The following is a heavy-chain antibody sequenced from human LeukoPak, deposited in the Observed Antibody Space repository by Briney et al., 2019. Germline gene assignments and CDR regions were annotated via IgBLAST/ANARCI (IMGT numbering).Heavy chain of an antibody. CDR1: GVSISSSNSY. D-gene: IGHD3-10*01. J-gene: IGHJ3*02. CDR2: IYYSGST. Sequence: SETLSLTCTVSGVSISSSNSYWGWIRQPPGKGLEWIGSIYYSGSTNYNPSLKSRVTISVDTSKNQFSLKLSSVTAADTAVYYCARNTNTYYYGSGSLWAFDIWGQGTMVTVSS. V-gene: IGHV4-39*07. CDR3: ARNTNTYYYGSGSLWAFDI.